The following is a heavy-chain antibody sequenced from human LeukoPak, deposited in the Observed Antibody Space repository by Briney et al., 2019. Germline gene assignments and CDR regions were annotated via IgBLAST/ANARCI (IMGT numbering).Heavy chain of an antibody. Sequence: GGSLRLSCAASGFTFSSYAMSWVRQAPGKGLEWVSSISSSSSYIYYADSVKGRFTISRDNAKNSLYLQMNSLRAEDTAVYYCASPLLLAAAGPSLGYWGQGTLVTVSS. CDR2: ISSSSSYI. D-gene: IGHD6-13*01. V-gene: IGHV3-21*01. J-gene: IGHJ4*02. CDR3: ASPLLLAAAGPSLGY. CDR1: GFTFSSYA.